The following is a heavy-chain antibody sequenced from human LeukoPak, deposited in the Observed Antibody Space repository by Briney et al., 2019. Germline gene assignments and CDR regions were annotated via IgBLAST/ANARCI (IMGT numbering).Heavy chain of an antibody. CDR1: GGSFSGYY. V-gene: IGHV4-34*01. Sequence: SETLSLTCAVYGGSFSGYYWSWIRNPPGKGLEWIGEFNHSGSTNYNPSLKSRVTISVDTSKNQFSLKLSSVTAADTAVYYCARYYYDSSGYYYNAFDIWGQGTMVTVSS. J-gene: IGHJ3*02. D-gene: IGHD3-22*01. CDR3: ARYYYDSSGYYYNAFDI. CDR2: FNHSGST.